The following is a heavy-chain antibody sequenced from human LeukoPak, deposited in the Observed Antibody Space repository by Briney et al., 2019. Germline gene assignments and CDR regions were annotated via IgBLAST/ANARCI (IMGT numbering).Heavy chain of an antibody. D-gene: IGHD1-1*01. CDR2: ISADGSYT. V-gene: IGHV3-74*01. Sequence: GGSLRLSCAASGFTFSSFWMHWVRQAPGKGLVWVTRISADGSYTLYADSVKGRFTISRDNAKDTLYLQMNSLRAEDTAVYYCATANSGPDIWGQGTTVTVSS. CDR1: GFTFSSFW. J-gene: IGHJ3*02. CDR3: ATANSGPDI.